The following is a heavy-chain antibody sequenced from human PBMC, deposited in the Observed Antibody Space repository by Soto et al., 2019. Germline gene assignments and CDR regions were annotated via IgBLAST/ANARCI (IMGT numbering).Heavy chain of an antibody. J-gene: IGHJ4*02. CDR2: IYRTGST. V-gene: IGHV4-4*02. D-gene: IGHD1-7*01. Sequence: KPSETLSLTCAVSGGSFTSNNWWTWVRQPPGQGLEWIGEIYRTGSTNYNPSLKSRVTISLDKSENPFSLKVTSLTAADTAVYYCASRDPGTSVDYWGQGTLVTVSS. CDR3: ASRDPGTSVDY. CDR1: GGSFTSNNW.